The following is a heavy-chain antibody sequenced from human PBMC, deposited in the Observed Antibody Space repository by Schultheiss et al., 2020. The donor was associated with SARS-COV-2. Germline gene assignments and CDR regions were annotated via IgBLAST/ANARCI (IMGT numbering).Heavy chain of an antibody. CDR1: GFSLSTAGMC. V-gene: IGHV2-70*20. CDR2: IDWDDDK. Sequence: SGPTLVKPTQTLTLTCTLSGFSLSTAGMCVGWVRQHPGKALEWLALIDWDDDKFYNTSLKTRLTISKDTSKSQVVLTMTNMDPVDTATYYCARIRQVSVDNTWYFGWLDPWGQGTLVTVSS. J-gene: IGHJ5*02. CDR3: ARIRQVSVDNTWYFGWLDP. D-gene: IGHD3-9*01.